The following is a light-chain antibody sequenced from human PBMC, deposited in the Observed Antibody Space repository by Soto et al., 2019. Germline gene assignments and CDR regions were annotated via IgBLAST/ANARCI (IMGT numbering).Light chain of an antibody. Sequence: EIVMTQSPATLSVSPGERATLSCRASQSVSSNLAWYQQKPGQAPKLLIYGASTRSTGITAWFSGSGSGTEFPLTISSRQSEEFAVYYCQQYNNWPWTFGQGTKVEIK. CDR1: QSVSSN. V-gene: IGKV3-15*01. J-gene: IGKJ1*01. CDR3: QQYNNWPWT. CDR2: GAS.